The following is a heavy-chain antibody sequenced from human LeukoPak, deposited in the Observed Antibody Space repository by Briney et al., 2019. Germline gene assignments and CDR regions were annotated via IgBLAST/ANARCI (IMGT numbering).Heavy chain of an antibody. CDR3: AGNSGSYRN. Sequence: SETLSLTCAVYGGSFSGYYWSWIRQPPGKGLEWIGEINHSGSTNYNPSLKSRVTISVDTSKNQFPLKLSSVTAADTAVYYCAGNSGSYRNWGQGTLVTVSS. CDR1: GGSFSGYY. D-gene: IGHD1-26*01. V-gene: IGHV4-34*01. CDR2: INHSGST. J-gene: IGHJ4*02.